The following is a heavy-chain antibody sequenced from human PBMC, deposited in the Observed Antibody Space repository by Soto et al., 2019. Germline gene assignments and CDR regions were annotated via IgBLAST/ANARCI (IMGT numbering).Heavy chain of an antibody. Sequence: GESLKISCKGSGYSFTSYWIGWVRQMPGKGLEWMGIIYPGDSDTRYSPSFQGQVTISADKSFSTAYLQWSSLKASDTAMYYCARGQYGDYVSSYYYYYMDVWGKGTTVTVSS. J-gene: IGHJ6*03. D-gene: IGHD4-17*01. CDR3: ARGQYGDYVSSYYYYYMDV. V-gene: IGHV5-51*01. CDR2: IYPGDSDT. CDR1: GYSFTSYW.